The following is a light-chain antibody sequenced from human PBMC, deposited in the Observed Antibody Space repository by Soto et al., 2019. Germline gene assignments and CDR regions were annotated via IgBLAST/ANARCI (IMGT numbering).Light chain of an antibody. CDR1: SNDVGSYNF. J-gene: IGLJ1*01. CDR3: GSFTTTTTLYV. V-gene: IGLV2-14*01. CDR2: EVN. Sequence: QSALTQLASLSGSPGQSITISCTGTSNDVGSYNFVSWYQQHPGKAPKLMVYEVNNRPSGVSNRFSGSKSGNTASLTISGLQAEDEADYYCGSFTTTTTLYVFGTGTKLTVL.